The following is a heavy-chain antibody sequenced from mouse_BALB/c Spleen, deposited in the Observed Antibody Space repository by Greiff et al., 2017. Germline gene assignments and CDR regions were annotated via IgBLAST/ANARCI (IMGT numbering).Heavy chain of an antibody. CDR1: GFTSSSYG. D-gene: IGHD1-3*01. Sequence: EVMLVESGGDLVKPGGSLKLSCAASGFTSSSYGMSWVRQTPDKRLEWVATISSGGSYTYYPDSVKGRFTISRDNAKNTLYLQMSSLKSEDTAMYYCARHKLNFLFAYWGQGTLVTVSA. CDR2: ISSGGSYT. CDR3: ARHKLNFLFAY. V-gene: IGHV5-6*01. J-gene: IGHJ3*01.